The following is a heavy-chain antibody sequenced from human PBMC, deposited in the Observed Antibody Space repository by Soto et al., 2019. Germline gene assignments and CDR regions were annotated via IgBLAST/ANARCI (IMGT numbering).Heavy chain of an antibody. V-gene: IGHV3-30*18. CDR2: ISYDESTT. Sequence: GGSLRLSCAASGFSFCRYGIHWVRQAPGKGLEWVAVISYDESTTFYADSVKGRFTISRDNSKNTLFLQMNSLRPEDTAVYYCSKAMIGSYDSDAFDVWGQGTMVTASS. J-gene: IGHJ3*01. D-gene: IGHD3-22*01. CDR3: SKAMIGSYDSDAFDV. CDR1: GFSFCRYG.